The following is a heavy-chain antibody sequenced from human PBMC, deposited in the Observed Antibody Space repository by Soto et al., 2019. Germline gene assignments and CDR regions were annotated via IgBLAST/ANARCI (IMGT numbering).Heavy chain of an antibody. CDR1: GFTFSSYA. Sequence: GGSLRLSCAASGFTFSSYAMSWVRQAPGKGLEWVSAISGSGGSTYYADSVKGRFTISRDNSKNTLYLQMNSLRAEDTAVYYCAKAYPSSSSWYHYYYMDVWGKGTTVTVSS. CDR3: AKAYPSSSSWYHYYYMDV. D-gene: IGHD6-13*01. V-gene: IGHV3-23*01. CDR2: ISGSGGST. J-gene: IGHJ6*03.